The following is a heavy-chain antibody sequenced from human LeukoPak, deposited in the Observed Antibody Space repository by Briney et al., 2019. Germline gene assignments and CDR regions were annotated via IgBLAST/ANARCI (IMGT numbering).Heavy chain of an antibody. J-gene: IGHJ4*02. CDR3: ARGADYDILTGYTPLDY. V-gene: IGHV4-39*07. D-gene: IGHD3-9*01. CDR2: IYHSGST. Sequence: SETLSLTCTVSGGSISSSSYYWGWIRQPPGKGLEWIGEIYHSGSTNYNPSLKSRVTISIDKSKNQFSLKLISVTAADTAVYYCARGADYDILTGYTPLDYWGQGTLVTVSS. CDR1: GGSISSSSYY.